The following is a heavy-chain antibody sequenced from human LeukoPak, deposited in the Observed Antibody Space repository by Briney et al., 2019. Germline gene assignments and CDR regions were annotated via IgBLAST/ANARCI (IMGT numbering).Heavy chain of an antibody. V-gene: IGHV4-39*07. CDR1: GGSTSISNYC. Sequence: SETLSLTCTVSGGSTSISNYCWGWIRQTPRKGLEWIGSMAYSGRTYYNPSLKTPITVSLDTSKNQFSLNLISVAAADTAVYYCARSPRGTATTANWLVPRGQGAMVTDSS. D-gene: IGHD4-17*01. CDR3: ARSPRGTATTANWLVP. J-gene: IGHJ5*02. CDR2: MAYSGRT.